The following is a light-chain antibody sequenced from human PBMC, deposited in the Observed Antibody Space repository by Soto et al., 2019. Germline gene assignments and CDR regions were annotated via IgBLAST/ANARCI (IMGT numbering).Light chain of an antibody. CDR1: QSLLHRDGKTS. Sequence: EIVMTQTPLSLSVTPGQPASISCKSSQSLLHRDGKTSLCWYLQRAGQPPHLLIYEVSNRFSGVSERFSGSGSGTDFTLKISRVEADDVGFYYCMQSIQDPYTFGQGTKLEIK. CDR3: MQSIQDPYT. V-gene: IGKV2D-29*01. CDR2: EVS. J-gene: IGKJ2*01.